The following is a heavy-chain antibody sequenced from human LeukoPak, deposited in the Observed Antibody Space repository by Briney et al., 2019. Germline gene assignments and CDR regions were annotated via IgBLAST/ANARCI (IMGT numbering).Heavy chain of an antibody. CDR3: ARPGITGNQGAFDI. CDR1: GGSISSSSYY. Sequence: SETLSPTCTVSGGSISSSSYYWGWIRQPPGKGLGWIGSIYYSGSTYYNPSLKSRVTISVDTSKNQFSLKLSSVTAADTAVYYCARPGITGNQGAFDIWGQGTMVTVSS. D-gene: IGHD1-20*01. V-gene: IGHV4-39*01. CDR2: IYYSGST. J-gene: IGHJ3*02.